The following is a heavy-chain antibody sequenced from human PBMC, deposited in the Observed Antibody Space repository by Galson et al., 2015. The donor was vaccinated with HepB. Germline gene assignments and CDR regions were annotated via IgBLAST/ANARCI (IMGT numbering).Heavy chain of an antibody. CDR3: ARENYYDGSGSDAFDM. J-gene: IGHJ3*02. V-gene: IGHV3-7*01. CDR2: IKQDGNEQ. Sequence: SLRLSCAASGFTFSRHWLTWVRQAPGEGLEWVADIKQDGNEQHYVGSVAGRFTISRDNARNSLFRQMDSLIAEDTAVYYCARENYYDGSGSDAFDMWGQGTMVTVSA. D-gene: IGHD3-22*01. CDR1: GFTFSRHW.